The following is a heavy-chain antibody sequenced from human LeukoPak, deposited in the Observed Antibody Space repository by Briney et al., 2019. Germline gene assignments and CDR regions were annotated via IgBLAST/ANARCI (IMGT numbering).Heavy chain of an antibody. CDR1: GGSISNYY. CDR2: IYDSGST. CDR3: ARGPRYSYFDY. D-gene: IGHD1-14*01. V-gene: IGHV4-59*01. Sequence: SETLSLTCTVSGGSISNYYWSWIRQPPGKGLEWIGYIYDSGSTNYNPSLKSRVTISVDPSKHQFSLKLSSVTAADTAVYYCARGPRYSYFDYWGQGTLVTVSS. J-gene: IGHJ4*02.